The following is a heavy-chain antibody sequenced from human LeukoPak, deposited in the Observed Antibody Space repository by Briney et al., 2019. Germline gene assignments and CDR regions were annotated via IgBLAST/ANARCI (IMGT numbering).Heavy chain of an antibody. CDR3: VKDLGRYRNNCFDY. CDR2: ISGSGGGT. D-gene: IGHD1-26*01. Sequence: GGSLRLSCAASGFTFSSYAMSWDRQAPEKGLEWVSTISGSGGGTYYADSVKGRFTISRDDSKNTLYLQMNSLRAEDTAVYYCVKDLGRYRNNCFDYWGQGTLVTVSS. V-gene: IGHV3-23*01. J-gene: IGHJ4*02. CDR1: GFTFSSYA.